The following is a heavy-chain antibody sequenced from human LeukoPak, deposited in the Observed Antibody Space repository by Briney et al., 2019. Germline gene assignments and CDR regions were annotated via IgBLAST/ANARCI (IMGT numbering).Heavy chain of an antibody. J-gene: IGHJ4*02. CDR3: ASSYDFWSGYAY. D-gene: IGHD3-3*01. CDR1: GGSISSYY. CDR2: IYYSGST. V-gene: IGHV4-59*01. Sequence: SETLSLTCTVSGGSISSYYWSWIRQPPGKGLEWIGYIYYSGSTNYNPSLKSRVTISVDTSKNQFSLKLSSVTAADTAVYYCASSYDFWSGYAYWGQGTLVTVSA.